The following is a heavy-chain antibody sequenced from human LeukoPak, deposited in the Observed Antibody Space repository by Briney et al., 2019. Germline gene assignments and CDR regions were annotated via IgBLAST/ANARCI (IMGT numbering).Heavy chain of an antibody. Sequence: PGGSLRLSCAASGFTFSSYSMNWVRQAPGKGLEWVSSISSSSSYIYYADSVKGRFTISRDNAKNSLYLQMNSLRAEDTAVYYCARDVYDILTGYQYYFDYWGQGTLVTVSS. CDR3: ARDVYDILTGYQYYFDY. CDR2: ISSSSSYI. CDR1: GFTFSSYS. V-gene: IGHV3-21*01. J-gene: IGHJ4*02. D-gene: IGHD3-9*01.